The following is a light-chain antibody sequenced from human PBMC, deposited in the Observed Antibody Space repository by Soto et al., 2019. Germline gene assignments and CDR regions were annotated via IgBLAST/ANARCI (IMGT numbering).Light chain of an antibody. V-gene: IGKV3-15*01. Sequence: EIVMTQSPATLSVSPGERATLSCRASQSVSSNLAWYQQKPGQAPRLLIYGASTMATGIPARFSGSGSGTEFTLTISSLPSEDFAVYYCQQYNNWQTFGQGTKLEIK. CDR3: QQYNNWQT. CDR1: QSVSSN. CDR2: GAS. J-gene: IGKJ2*01.